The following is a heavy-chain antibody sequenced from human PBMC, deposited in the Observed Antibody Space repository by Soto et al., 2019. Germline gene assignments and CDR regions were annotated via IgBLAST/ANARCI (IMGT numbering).Heavy chain of an antibody. Sequence: QVQLVESGGGVVQPGRSLRLSCAASGFTFSSYAMHWVRQAPGKGLEWVAVISYDGSNKYYADSVKGRFTISRDISKNTLYLQMNSLRAEDTAVYYCARDSPGYDFWSGHAFDIWGQGTMVTVSS. CDR2: ISYDGSNK. D-gene: IGHD3-3*01. CDR3: ARDSPGYDFWSGHAFDI. V-gene: IGHV3-30-3*01. J-gene: IGHJ3*02. CDR1: GFTFSSYA.